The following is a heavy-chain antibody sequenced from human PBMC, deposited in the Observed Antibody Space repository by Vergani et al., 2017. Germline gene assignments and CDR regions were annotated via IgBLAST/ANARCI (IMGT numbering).Heavy chain of an antibody. Sequence: VQLVESGGGVVQPGRSLRLSCAASGFTFSSYGMHWVRQAPGKGLEWVAVISYDGSNKYYADSVKGRFTISRDNSKNTLYLQMNSLRAEDTAVYYCAKDRNAGQQLVSFYYYGMDVWGQGTTVTVSS. D-gene: IGHD6-13*01. CDR1: GFTFSSYG. V-gene: IGHV3-30*18. J-gene: IGHJ6*02. CDR3: AKDRNAGQQLVSFYYYGMDV. CDR2: ISYDGSNK.